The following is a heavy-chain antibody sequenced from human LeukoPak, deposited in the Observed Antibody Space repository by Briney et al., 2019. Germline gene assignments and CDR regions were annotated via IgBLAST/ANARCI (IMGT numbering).Heavy chain of an antibody. Sequence: GGSLRLSCAALGFTFSNFEMNWVRQAPGKGLEWVSGISSSGGYTYYADSVKGRFTISRDNSKNTLYLQMNSLRAEDTAVYYCAKLAVAHKYYYYMDVWGKGTTVTISS. V-gene: IGHV3-23*01. D-gene: IGHD6-19*01. CDR1: GFTFSNFE. CDR3: AKLAVAHKYYYYMDV. J-gene: IGHJ6*03. CDR2: ISSSGGYT.